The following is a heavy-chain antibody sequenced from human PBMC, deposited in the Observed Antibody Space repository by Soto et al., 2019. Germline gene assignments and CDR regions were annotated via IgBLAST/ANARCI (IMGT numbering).Heavy chain of an antibody. CDR2: IVVGSGNT. D-gene: IGHD2-21*02. CDR3: AGGFRGGDADWFDP. J-gene: IGHJ5*02. Sequence: SVKVSRKVSGFTFITSTVQWVRQARGQPLEWIGWIVVGSGNTIYAQKFQERVTFTRDESTSTAYMELSSLRSEDTGVYYCAGGFRGGDADWFDPWGQEPWSPSPQ. V-gene: IGHV1-58*01. CDR1: GFTFITST.